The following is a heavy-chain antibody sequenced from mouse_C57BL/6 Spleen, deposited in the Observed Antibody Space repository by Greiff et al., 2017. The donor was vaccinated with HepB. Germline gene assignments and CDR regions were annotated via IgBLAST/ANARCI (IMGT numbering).Heavy chain of an antibody. D-gene: IGHD1-1*02. CDR2: INPNNVGT. CDR3: VREGALWDGFAY. CDR1: GYTFTDYN. J-gene: IGHJ3*01. V-gene: IGHV1-18*01. Sequence: EVQLQQSGPELVKPGASVKIPCKASGYTFTDYNMDWVKQSHGKSLEWIGDINPNNVGTIYNQKFKGKGTLTVDKSSSTAYMELRSRTSEDSAVYCGVREGALWDGFAYWGQGTRVTVAA.